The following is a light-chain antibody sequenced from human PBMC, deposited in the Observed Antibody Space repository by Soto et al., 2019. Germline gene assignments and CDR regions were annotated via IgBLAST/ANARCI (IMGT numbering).Light chain of an antibody. V-gene: IGLV2-8*01. Sequence: QSVLTQPPSASGSPGQSVTISCTGTSSDVGGYNFVSWFQQHPGEAPKLLIFAVSQRPSGVPDRFSGSKSDNTASLTVSGLQAEDEADYYCSSYTGANNVIFGGGTKVTVL. CDR2: AVS. CDR1: SSDVGGYNF. CDR3: SSYTGANNVI. J-gene: IGLJ2*01.